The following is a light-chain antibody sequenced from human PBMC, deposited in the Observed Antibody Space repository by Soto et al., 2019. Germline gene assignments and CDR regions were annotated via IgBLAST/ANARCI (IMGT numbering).Light chain of an antibody. CDR2: ETN. V-gene: IGLV1-51*01. CDR1: SSSIGSNY. CDR3: GTWDSSLNTDV. J-gene: IGLJ1*01. Sequence: QSALTQPPSVSAAPGQKVTISCSGSSSSIGSNYVCWYQQFPGAAPKLVMYETNKRPSGIPDRFSGSKSGTSATLDITGLQTGDEADYYCGTWDSSLNTDVFGTGTKLTVL.